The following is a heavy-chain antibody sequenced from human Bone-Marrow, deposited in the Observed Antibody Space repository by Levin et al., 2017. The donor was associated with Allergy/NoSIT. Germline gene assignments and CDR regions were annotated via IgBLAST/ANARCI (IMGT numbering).Heavy chain of an antibody. Sequence: PGGSLRLSCAASGFTFSDAWMTWVRQTPGKGLEWVGRLKSKFDGGTADYAAPVQGSFTISRDDSKYTVYLQMNSLKTEDTGFYYCATDLAVAMDFWGQGTLVTVSS. CDR3: ATDLAVAMDF. D-gene: IGHD2-15*01. V-gene: IGHV3-15*01. CDR2: LKSKFDGGTA. J-gene: IGHJ4*02. CDR1: GFTFSDAW.